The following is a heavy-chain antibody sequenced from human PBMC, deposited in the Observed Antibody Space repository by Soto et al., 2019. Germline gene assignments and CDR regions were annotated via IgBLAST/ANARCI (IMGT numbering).Heavy chain of an antibody. Sequence: EVRLLEAGGGLKQPGGSLRLSCAASGFTFKESAMNWVRQAPGKGLEWVASISDTGASTWYAESVRGRLSVSRDNSKNTLYLQMNSLRGEDTAVYYCAKGRGSGWAWYFDNWGQGTLVTVSS. D-gene: IGHD6-19*01. CDR1: GFTFKESA. CDR3: AKGRGSGWAWYFDN. V-gene: IGHV3-23*01. J-gene: IGHJ4*02. CDR2: ISDTGAST.